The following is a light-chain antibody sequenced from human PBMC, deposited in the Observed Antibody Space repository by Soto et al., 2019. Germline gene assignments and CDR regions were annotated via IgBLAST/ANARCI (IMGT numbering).Light chain of an antibody. CDR1: SSDVDDYNY. V-gene: IGLV2-11*01. CDR2: DVS. Sequence: QSVLTQPRSVSGSPGQSVTISCTGTSSDVDDYNYVSWFQQHPGKAPKLKIYDVSERPSGVPDRFSGSKSGNTASLTISGLQAEDEAVYYCCSYGGTFYVFGTGTQLTVL. J-gene: IGLJ1*01. CDR3: CSYGGTFYV.